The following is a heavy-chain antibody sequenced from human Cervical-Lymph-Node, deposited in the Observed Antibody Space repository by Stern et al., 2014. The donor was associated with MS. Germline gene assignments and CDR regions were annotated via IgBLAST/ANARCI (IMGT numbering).Heavy chain of an antibody. J-gene: IGHJ6*02. V-gene: IGHV1-2*02. CDR1: GYTFTAYY. Sequence: VQLVESGAEVKKPGASVKVSCKASGYTFTAYYLHWVRQAPGQGLAWMGWVNPNRVGTSYAPKFHGRVTMTRDTSPSTAFMELSTLTSDDTAFYYCARGPNEHWGGHYNSNGMDVGGQGTTVTGS. CDR3: ARGPNEHWGGHYNSNGMDV. D-gene: IGHD2-21*01. CDR2: VNPNRVGT.